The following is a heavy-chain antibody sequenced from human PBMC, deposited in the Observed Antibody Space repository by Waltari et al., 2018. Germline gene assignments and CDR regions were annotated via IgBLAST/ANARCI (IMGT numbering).Heavy chain of an antibody. D-gene: IGHD5-12*01. V-gene: IGHV4-34*01. Sequence: QVQLQQWGAGLLKPSETLSLTCAVYGGSFSGYYWSWLRQPPGKGLEWIGEINHSGSTNYNPSLKSRVTISVDTSKNQFALKLSSVTAADTAVYYCARDERGYVASFSWFDPWGQGTLVTVSS. CDR2: INHSGST. CDR1: GGSFSGYY. CDR3: ARDERGYVASFSWFDP. J-gene: IGHJ5*02.